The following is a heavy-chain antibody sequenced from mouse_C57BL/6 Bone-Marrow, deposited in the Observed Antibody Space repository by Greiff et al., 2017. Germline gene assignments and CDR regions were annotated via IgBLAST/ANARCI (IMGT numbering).Heavy chain of an antibody. D-gene: IGHD1-1*01. Sequence: EVKLEESGPGLVKPSQSLSLTCSVTGYSITSGYYWNWIRQFPGNKLEWMGYISYDGSNNYNPSLKNRISITRDTSKNQFFLKLNSVTTEDTATYYCARDYYGSSYSFAYWGQGTLVTVSA. CDR1: GYSITSGYY. V-gene: IGHV3-6*01. CDR2: ISYDGSN. CDR3: ARDYYGSSYSFAY. J-gene: IGHJ3*01.